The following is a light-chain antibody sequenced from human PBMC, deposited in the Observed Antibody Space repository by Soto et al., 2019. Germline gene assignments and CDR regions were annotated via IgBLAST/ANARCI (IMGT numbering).Light chain of an antibody. J-gene: IGLJ1*01. CDR2: EVN. Sequence: QSVLTQPPSASGSPGQSVAISCPGTSSDVGGYNYVSWYQQHPGKAPKLMIYEVNKRPSGVPDRFSGSKSSNTASLTVSGLQAEDEADYYCSSYAGSSNVFGTGTKVTVL. CDR3: SSYAGSSNV. V-gene: IGLV2-8*01. CDR1: SSDVGGYNY.